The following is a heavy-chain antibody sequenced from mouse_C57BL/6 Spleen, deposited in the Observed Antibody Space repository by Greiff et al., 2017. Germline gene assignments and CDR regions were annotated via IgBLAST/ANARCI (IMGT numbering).Heavy chain of an antibody. CDR2: IDPSDSYT. Sequence: QVQLQQPGAELVMPGASVKLSCKASGYTFTSYWMHWVKQRPGQGLEWIGEIDPSDSYTNYNQKFKGKSTLTVDKSSSTAYMQLSSLTSEDSAVYYCARWDDSYYFDYGGQGTTLTVSS. J-gene: IGHJ2*01. V-gene: IGHV1-69*01. D-gene: IGHD2-4*01. CDR3: ARWDDSYYFDY. CDR1: GYTFTSYW.